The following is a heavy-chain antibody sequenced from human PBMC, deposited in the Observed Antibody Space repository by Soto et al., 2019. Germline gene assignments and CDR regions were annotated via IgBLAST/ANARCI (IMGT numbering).Heavy chain of an antibody. CDR3: ARDGDPGYSFWSGPLGGGRFDP. V-gene: IGHV1-69*12. CDR1: GGTFGNTA. CDR2: IVPLFGTA. J-gene: IGHJ5*02. D-gene: IGHD3-3*01. Sequence: QVQLVQSGAEVKEPGSSVNVSCKTSGGTFGNTAVTWVRQVPGQGLEWIGGIVPLFGTANYAQKFRGRVMITAGESTRTAYMALRSLRSDDTAIYYCARDGDPGYSFWSGPLGGGRFDPWGQGTLVTVSS.